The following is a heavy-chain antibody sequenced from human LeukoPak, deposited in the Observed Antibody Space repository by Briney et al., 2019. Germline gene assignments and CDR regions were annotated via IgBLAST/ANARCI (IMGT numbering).Heavy chain of an antibody. D-gene: IGHD2-2*02. Sequence: SETLSLTCTVSGGSISSSSYYWGWIRQPPGTGLEWIGNIYYSGSTYYNPSLKSRVTMSVDTSKNQFSLKLSSVTAADTAVYYCARQYCSSTNCYTFDYWGQGTLVTVSS. CDR3: ARQYCSSTNCYTFDY. CDR1: GGSISSSSYY. CDR2: IYYSGST. V-gene: IGHV4-39*01. J-gene: IGHJ4*02.